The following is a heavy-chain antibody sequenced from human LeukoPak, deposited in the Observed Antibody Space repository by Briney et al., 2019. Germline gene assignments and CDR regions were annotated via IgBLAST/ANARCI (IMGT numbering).Heavy chain of an antibody. J-gene: IGHJ4*02. Sequence: GGSLRLSCAASGFTFSSYSMNWVRQAPGKGLEWVSSIRSSSSYIYYADSVKGRFTISRDNSKSTLCLQMNSLRAEDTAVYYCAKQLGYCSDGSCYFPYWGQGTLVTVSS. D-gene: IGHD2-15*01. CDR2: IRSSSSYI. V-gene: IGHV3-21*04. CDR1: GFTFSSYS. CDR3: AKQLGYCSDGSCYFPY.